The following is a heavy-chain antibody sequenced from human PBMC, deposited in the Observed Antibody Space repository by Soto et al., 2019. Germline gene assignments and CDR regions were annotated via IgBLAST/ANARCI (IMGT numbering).Heavy chain of an antibody. D-gene: IGHD3-22*01. V-gene: IGHV3-48*01. CDR3: AREGDSSGWYNWFDP. J-gene: IGHJ5*02. CDR1: GFTFSSYS. Sequence: VGSLRLSCAASGFTFSSYSMNWVRQAPGKGLEWVSYISNSTIYYADSVKGRFTISRDNAKNSLYLQMNSLRAEDTAVYYCAREGDSSGWYNWFDPWGQGTLVTVSS. CDR2: ISNSTI.